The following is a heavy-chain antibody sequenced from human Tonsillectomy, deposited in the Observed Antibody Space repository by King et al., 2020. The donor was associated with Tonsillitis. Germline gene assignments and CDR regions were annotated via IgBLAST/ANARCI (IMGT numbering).Heavy chain of an antibody. D-gene: IGHD3-16*01. CDR1: GYSIKSGYY. V-gene: IGHV4-38-2*02. Sequence: VQLQESGPGLVKPSETLSLTCNVSGYSIKSGYYWAWIRQPPGKALEWIGNIYYGANTYYNPSLRGRATISEDASKNQFSLNLSSVTAADTAVYFCARAQYYDALSYFDYWGQGTLVTVSS. CDR3: ARAQYYDALSYFDY. J-gene: IGHJ4*02. CDR2: IYYGANT.